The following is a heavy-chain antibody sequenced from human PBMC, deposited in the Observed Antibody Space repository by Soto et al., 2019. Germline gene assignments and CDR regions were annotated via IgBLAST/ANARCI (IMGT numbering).Heavy chain of an antibody. CDR2: ISSSGSTI. Sequence: EVQLVESGGGLVQPGGSLRLSCAASGFTFSSYEMNWVRQAPGKGLEWVSYISSSGSTIYYADYVKGRFTISRDNAKNSLYLQMNSLRAEDTAVYYCARRDGYNYRPRALGFDYWGQGTLVTVSS. J-gene: IGHJ4*02. D-gene: IGHD5-12*01. CDR3: ARRDGYNYRPRALGFDY. V-gene: IGHV3-48*03. CDR1: GFTFSSYE.